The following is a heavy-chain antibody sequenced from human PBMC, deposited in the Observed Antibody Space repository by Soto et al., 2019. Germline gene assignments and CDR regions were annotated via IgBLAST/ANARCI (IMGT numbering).Heavy chain of an antibody. CDR3: ARPSNNYVAY. D-gene: IGHD1-20*01. CDR2: INPGNAET. Sequence: EVQLVQSGAEVKKPGESLKISCQTSGYRFINYWIGWVRQVPGKGLQWMAIINPGNAETRYSPSFQGQLTISADKSISTAYLQWNILKASDTAMDDCARPSNNYVAYWGQGTLGTVSS. J-gene: IGHJ4*02. CDR1: GYRFINYW. V-gene: IGHV5-51*01.